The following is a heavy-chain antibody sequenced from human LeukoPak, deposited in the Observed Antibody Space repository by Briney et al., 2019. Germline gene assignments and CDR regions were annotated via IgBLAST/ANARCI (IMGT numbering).Heavy chain of an antibody. D-gene: IGHD3-16*01. CDR2: IYYSGNT. J-gene: IGHJ6*02. CDR1: GGSISSYY. CDR3: ARGGNYYGMDV. Sequence: SETLSLICTVSGGSISSYYWSWIRLPPGKGLEWIGYIYYSGNTNYNPSLKSRVTISVDTSKNQFSLKLSSVTAADTAVYYCARGGNYYGMDVWGQGTTVTVSS. V-gene: IGHV4-59*12.